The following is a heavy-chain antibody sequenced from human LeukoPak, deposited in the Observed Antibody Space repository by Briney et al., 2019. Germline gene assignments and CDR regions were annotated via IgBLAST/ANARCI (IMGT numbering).Heavy chain of an antibody. CDR1: GYTFTGYY. V-gene: IGHV1-2*02. D-gene: IGHD1-1*01. J-gene: IGHJ4*02. CDR2: INPNSGGT. Sequence: ASVKVSCKASGYTFTGYYMRWVRQAPGQGLEWMGWINPNSGGTNYAQKFQGRVTMTRDTSISTAYMELSRLRSDDTAVYYCARELLERPSAYYFDYWGQGTLVTVSS. CDR3: ARELLERPSAYYFDY.